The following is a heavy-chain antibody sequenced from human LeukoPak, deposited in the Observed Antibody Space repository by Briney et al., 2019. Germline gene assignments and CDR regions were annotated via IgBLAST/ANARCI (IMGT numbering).Heavy chain of an antibody. J-gene: IGHJ2*01. Sequence: GGSLTLSCAASGFTFSSYAMSWVRQAPGEGLEWVSAISGSGGSTYYADSVKGRFTISRDNSKNTLYLQMNSLRAEDTAVYYCALPYDGDHASYWYFDLWGRGTLVTVSS. D-gene: IGHD4-17*01. CDR2: ISGSGGST. CDR1: GFTFSSYA. CDR3: ALPYDGDHASYWYFDL. V-gene: IGHV3-23*01.